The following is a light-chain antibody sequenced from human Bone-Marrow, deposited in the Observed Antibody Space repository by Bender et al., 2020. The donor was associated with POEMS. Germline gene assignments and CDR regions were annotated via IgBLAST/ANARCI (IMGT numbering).Light chain of an antibody. V-gene: IGLV2-23*02. CDR3: CSYAGSRV. CDR1: SSDVGSYKL. Sequence: QSALTQPASVSGSPGQSITISCTGTSSDVGSYKLVSWYQQYPGKAPKLMIYEVSKRPSGVSNRFSGSKSGNTASLTISGLQAEDEADYYCCSYAGSRVFGGGTKLTVL. CDR2: EVS. J-gene: IGLJ2*01.